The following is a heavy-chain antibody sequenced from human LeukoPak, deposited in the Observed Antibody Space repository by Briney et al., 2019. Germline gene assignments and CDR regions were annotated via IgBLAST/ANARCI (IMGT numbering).Heavy chain of an antibody. CDR2: IYPGDSDT. CDR3: ARPRCSTSSNCWFDP. Sequence: PGESLKISCKGSGYSFTSYWIGWVRQMPGKGLEWMGIIYPGDSDTRYGPSFQGQVTISADKSISTAYLQWSSLKASDTAMYYCARPRCSTSSNCWFDPWGQGTLVTVSS. V-gene: IGHV5-51*01. D-gene: IGHD2-2*01. J-gene: IGHJ5*02. CDR1: GYSFTSYW.